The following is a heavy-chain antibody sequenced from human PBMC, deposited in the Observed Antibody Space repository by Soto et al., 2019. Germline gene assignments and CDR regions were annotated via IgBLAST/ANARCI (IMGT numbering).Heavy chain of an antibody. CDR2: IYPGDSDT. Sequence: PGESLKISCKGSGYSFTSYWIGWVRQMPGKGLEWMGIIYPGDSDTRYSPSFQGQVTISADKSISTAYLQWSSLRAEDTAVYYCARDRCRGASCYQTYAFDIWGQGTMVTVSS. D-gene: IGHD2-15*01. J-gene: IGHJ3*02. CDR3: ARDRCRGASCYQTYAFDI. CDR1: GYSFTSYW. V-gene: IGHV5-51*01.